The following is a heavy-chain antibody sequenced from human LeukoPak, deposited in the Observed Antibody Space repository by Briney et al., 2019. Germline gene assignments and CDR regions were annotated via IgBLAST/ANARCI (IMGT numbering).Heavy chain of an antibody. CDR3: ARGYRGFDY. CDR2: TYYRSKLYN. D-gene: IGHD1-1*01. CDR1: ASSVSSNWAT. Sequence: SQTLSLTRAISASSVSSNWATWNWIRQSPSRGLEWLGRTYYRSKLYNDYAVSAKSRIGINSDTSKNQFSLQLNSVTPEDTAVYYCARGYRGFDYWGQGTLVTVSS. V-gene: IGHV6-1*01. J-gene: IGHJ4*02.